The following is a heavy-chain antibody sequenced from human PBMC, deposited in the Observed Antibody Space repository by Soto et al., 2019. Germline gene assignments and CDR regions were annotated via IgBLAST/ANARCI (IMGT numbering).Heavy chain of an antibody. J-gene: IGHJ4*02. CDR3: AREGGSYYFDY. D-gene: IGHD1-26*01. Sequence: EVQLVESGGGLVQPGGSLRLSCAASGFTFSSYAMHWVRQAPGKGLEYVSAISSNGGSTYYANSVKGRFTISRDNSKNTLYRQMGSLRAEDMAVYYCAREGGSYYFDYWGQGTLVTVSS. CDR1: GFTFSSYA. V-gene: IGHV3-64*01. CDR2: ISSNGGST.